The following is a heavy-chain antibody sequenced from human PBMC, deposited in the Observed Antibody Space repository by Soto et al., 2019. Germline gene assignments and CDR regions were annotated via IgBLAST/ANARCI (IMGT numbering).Heavy chain of an antibody. V-gene: IGHV3-72*01. J-gene: IGHJ4*02. CDR2: IRNKRYDYTT. D-gene: IGHD1-1*01. CDR3: XXXXXXXNWSGFDY. Sequence: EVQLVESGGGLVQPGGSLRLSCAASGFTFSDHYMDWVRQAXXKGLEWVGRIRNKRYDYTTVYAASVKGRFTISRDXXXXXXXXXXXXXXXXXXXXXXXXXXXXXXNWSGFDYWGQGTLVSVSS. CDR1: GFTFSDHY.